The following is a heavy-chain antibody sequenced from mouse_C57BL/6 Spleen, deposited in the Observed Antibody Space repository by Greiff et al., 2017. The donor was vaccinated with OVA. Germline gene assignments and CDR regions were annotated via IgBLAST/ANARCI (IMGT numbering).Heavy chain of an antibody. V-gene: IGHV8-12*01. J-gene: IGHJ4*01. CDR2: IYWDDDK. D-gene: IGHD1-1*01. CDR1: GFSLSTSGMG. CDR3: ARRRGFYYYGSSYAMDY. Sequence: QVTLKESGPGILQSSQTLSLTCSFSGFSLSTSGMGVSWIRQPSGKGLEWLAHIYWDDDKRYNPSLKSRLTISKDTSRNQVFLKITSVDTADTATYYCARRRGFYYYGSSYAMDYWGQGTSVTVSS.